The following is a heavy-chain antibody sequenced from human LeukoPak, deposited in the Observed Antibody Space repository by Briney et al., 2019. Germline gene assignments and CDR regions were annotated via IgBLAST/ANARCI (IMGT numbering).Heavy chain of an antibody. J-gene: IGHJ4*02. CDR1: GYTFTGYY. Sequence: ASVKVPCKASGYTFTGYYMHWVRQAPGQGLEWMGWINPNIGDTNYAQKFQGRVTMTRDTSISTAYMELSRLRFDDTAVYYCARINSSRWYDFWGQGTLVTVSS. D-gene: IGHD6-13*01. CDR3: ARINSSRWYDF. V-gene: IGHV1-2*02. CDR2: INPNIGDT.